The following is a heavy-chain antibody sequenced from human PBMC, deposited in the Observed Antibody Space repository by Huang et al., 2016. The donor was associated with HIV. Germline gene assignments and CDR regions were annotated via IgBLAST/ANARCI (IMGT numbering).Heavy chain of an antibody. CDR2: ISAYNGNT. J-gene: IGHJ5*02. Sequence: QVQLVQSGAEVKRPGASVRVSCKASGYIFSKFGINWVRQAPGQGVEWVGWISAYNGNTKYAEKCRGRVTLTTDMSTTTAYMELRSLRSDDTAVYYCARDQWYPLQNWFDLWGQGTLVLVSS. V-gene: IGHV1-18*01. CDR1: GYIFSKFG. D-gene: IGHD2-15*01. CDR3: ARDQWYPLQNWFDL.